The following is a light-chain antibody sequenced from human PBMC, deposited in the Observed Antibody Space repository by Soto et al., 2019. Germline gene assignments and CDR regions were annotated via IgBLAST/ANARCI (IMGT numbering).Light chain of an antibody. CDR2: GVS. CDR3: QKYDGAPFT. V-gene: IGKV1-27*01. J-gene: IGKJ3*01. CDR1: QGISNY. Sequence: DIQMTQSPSSLSAFVGDRVTITCRASQGISNYLAWYQQKPGKVPSVLIYGVSTLRPGVPSRFSGSGSGTDFTLNISGLQPEDVATYYCQKYDGAPFTFGPGTKVDIK.